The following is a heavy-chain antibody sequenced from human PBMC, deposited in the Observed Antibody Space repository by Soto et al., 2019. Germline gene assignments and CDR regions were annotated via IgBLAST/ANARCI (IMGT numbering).Heavy chain of an antibody. CDR1: GYIFTSFG. CDR2: ISAYNGNT. J-gene: IGHJ6*02. D-gene: IGHD1-26*01. Sequence: QVQLVQSGAEVKKPGASVKVSCKTSGYIFTSFGISWVRQAPGQGLEWMGWISAYNGNTNYAQKFQGRVTMTTDTSTSTAFMELKSLRSDDTAVYDCARGSYGYYSYYGMDVWGQGTTVTVSS. V-gene: IGHV1-18*01. CDR3: ARGSYGYYSYYGMDV.